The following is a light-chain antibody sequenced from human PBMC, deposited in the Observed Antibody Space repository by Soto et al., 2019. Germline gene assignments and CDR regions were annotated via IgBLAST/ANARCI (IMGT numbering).Light chain of an antibody. V-gene: IGKV3-15*01. CDR3: QQRSYPIT. CDR2: AAS. Sequence: EILMTQSPATLSVSPGERATLSCRATQSVNTNLAWYQQKPGQAPRLLIYAASTRATGVPARFSGSGSGTEFTLTISSLQSEDSALYYCQQRSYPITFGQGTRLEIK. CDR1: QSVNTN. J-gene: IGKJ5*01.